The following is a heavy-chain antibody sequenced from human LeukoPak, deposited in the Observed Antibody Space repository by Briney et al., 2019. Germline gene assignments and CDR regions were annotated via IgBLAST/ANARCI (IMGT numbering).Heavy chain of an antibody. CDR1: GVSISTHY. CDR3: TKSDGYGLIRI. V-gene: IGHV4-34*03. D-gene: IGHD3-10*01. CDR2: INHSGST. J-gene: IGHJ3*02. Sequence: SETLSLTCNVSGVSISTHYWSWIRQSPGKGLEWIGEINHSGSTNYNPSLKSRVTISLDTSKNQFSLKVISMTAADTAAYYCTKSDGYGLIRICGRGTMVTVSS.